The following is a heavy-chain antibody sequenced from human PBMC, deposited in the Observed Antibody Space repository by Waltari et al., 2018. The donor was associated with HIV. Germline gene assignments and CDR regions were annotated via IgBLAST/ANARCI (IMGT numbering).Heavy chain of an antibody. D-gene: IGHD3-10*01. Sequence: QVQLVQSGAEVKKPGASVKVSCKVSGYTLTELTIHWVRQAPGKGLEWMGGFDPEDGETIYAQKFQGRVTMTEDTSTDTAYMELSSLRSEDTAVYYCATDHSGPRAYYYGMDVWGQGTTVTVSS. CDR1: GYTLTELT. CDR2: FDPEDGET. V-gene: IGHV1-24*01. J-gene: IGHJ6*02. CDR3: ATDHSGPRAYYYGMDV.